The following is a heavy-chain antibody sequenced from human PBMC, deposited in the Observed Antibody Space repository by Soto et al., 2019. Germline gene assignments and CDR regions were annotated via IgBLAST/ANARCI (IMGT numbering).Heavy chain of an antibody. V-gene: IGHV3-21*01. J-gene: IGHJ4*02. CDR1: GFTFSSYS. CDR3: ARDRPIVVVPAAFDY. CDR2: ISSSSSYI. D-gene: IGHD2-2*01. Sequence: PWGSLRLSCAPSGFTFSSYSMNWVRQATGKGLEWVSSISSSSSYIYYADSVKGRFTISRDNAKNSLYLQMNSLRAEDTAVYYCARDRPIVVVPAAFDYWGQGTLVTVSS.